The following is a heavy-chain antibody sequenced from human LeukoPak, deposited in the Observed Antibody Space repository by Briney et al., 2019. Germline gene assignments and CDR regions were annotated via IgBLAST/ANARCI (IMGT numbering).Heavy chain of an antibody. CDR2: IYYSGST. CDR1: GGSISSSSYY. CDR3: ASTIFGAPGFFDI. V-gene: IGHV4-39*07. Sequence: NPSETLSLTCTVSGGSISSSSYYWGWIRQPPGKGLEWIGSIYYSGSTYYNPSLKSRVTISVDTSKNQFSLKLSSVTAADTAVYYCASTIFGAPGFFDIWGQGTMVTVSS. J-gene: IGHJ3*02. D-gene: IGHD3-3*01.